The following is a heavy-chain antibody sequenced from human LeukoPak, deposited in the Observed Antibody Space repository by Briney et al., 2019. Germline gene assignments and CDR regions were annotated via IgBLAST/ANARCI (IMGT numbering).Heavy chain of an antibody. CDR2: ISTYNGYS. Sequence: ASVKVSCKTSGYNFTSSGITWLRQAPGQGLEWMGWISTYNGYSNYAQNLQGRVTMTADTSTSTAYMELSSLRSDDTAVYYCAKNSRGAYSDYWGQGTLVTVSS. D-gene: IGHD6-19*01. CDR3: AKNSRGAYSDY. CDR1: GYNFTSSG. V-gene: IGHV1-18*01. J-gene: IGHJ4*02.